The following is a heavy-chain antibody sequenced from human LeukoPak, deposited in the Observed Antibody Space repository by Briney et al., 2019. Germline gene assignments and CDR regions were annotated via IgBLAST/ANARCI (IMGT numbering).Heavy chain of an antibody. CDR2: IYTSGST. D-gene: IGHD1-26*01. V-gene: IGHV4-4*07. CDR3: ARAYSGSYLRDNWFDP. CDR1: GGSISSYY. J-gene: IGHJ5*02. Sequence: SETLSLTCTVSGGSISSYYWSWLRQPAGKGLEWIGRIYTSGSTNYNPSLKSRVTMSVDTSKNQFSLKLSSVTAADTAVYYCARAYSGSYLRDNWFDPWGQGTLVTVSS.